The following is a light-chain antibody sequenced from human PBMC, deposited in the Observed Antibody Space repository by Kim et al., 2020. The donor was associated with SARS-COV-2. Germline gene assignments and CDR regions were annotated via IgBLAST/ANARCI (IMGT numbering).Light chain of an antibody. CDR3: QKYNSAPT. Sequence: LSAAVRDRVTITCRESQGISNYLAWYQQKPGKVPKLLIYAASALQSGVPSRFSGSGSGTDFTLTISSLQPEDVATYYCQKYNSAPTFGGGTKLEI. CDR1: QGISNY. J-gene: IGKJ4*01. V-gene: IGKV1-27*01. CDR2: AAS.